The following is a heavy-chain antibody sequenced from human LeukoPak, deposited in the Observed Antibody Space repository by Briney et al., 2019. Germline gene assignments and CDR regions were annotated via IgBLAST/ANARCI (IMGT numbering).Heavy chain of an antibody. V-gene: IGHV3-7*01. CDR1: GFTFSNAW. D-gene: IGHD1-7*01. CDR2: IKEDGGEK. J-gene: IGHJ4*02. Sequence: GGSLRLSCAASGFTFSNAWMSWVRQAPGKGLEWVASIKEDGGEKYYVDSVKGRFTISRDNAKNSLNLQMNSLRAEDTAVYYCARSRSITGTALAWYFFDYWGQGTLVTVSS. CDR3: ARSRSITGTALAWYFFDY.